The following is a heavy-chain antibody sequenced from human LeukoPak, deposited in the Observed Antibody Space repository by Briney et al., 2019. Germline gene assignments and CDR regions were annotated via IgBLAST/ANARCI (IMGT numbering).Heavy chain of an antibody. Sequence: ASVMVSCKASGYTFTNYDIQWVRQATGQGLEWIGWMNPNSGNTGYSQKFQGRVAMTKNSSISTAYMELSSLRSEDTAVYYCARGRAVRGVIITPPYYYMDVWGKGTTVTISS. CDR1: GYTFTNYD. CDR3: ARGRAVRGVIITPPYYYMDV. CDR2: MNPNSGNT. D-gene: IGHD3-10*01. V-gene: IGHV1-8*01. J-gene: IGHJ6*03.